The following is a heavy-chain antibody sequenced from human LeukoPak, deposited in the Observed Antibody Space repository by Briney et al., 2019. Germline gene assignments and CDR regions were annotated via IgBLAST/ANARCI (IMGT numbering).Heavy chain of an antibody. CDR1: GFTFSSYA. V-gene: IGHV3-23*01. Sequence: GGSLRVSCAASGFTFSSYAMNWVRQSPGKGLQWVTAISTTGDNTYYADSVKGRFTVSRDNSRNTLYLQMNSLRAEDTAVYYCARDSSGYYLLDYWGQGTLVTVSS. CDR3: ARDSSGYYLLDY. J-gene: IGHJ4*02. D-gene: IGHD3-22*01. CDR2: ISTTGDNT.